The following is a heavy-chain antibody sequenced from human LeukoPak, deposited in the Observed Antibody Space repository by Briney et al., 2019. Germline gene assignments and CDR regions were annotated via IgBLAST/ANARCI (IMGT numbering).Heavy chain of an antibody. Sequence: SQTLSLTCAISGDSVSSNSAAWNWIRQSPSRGLEWLGRTYYRSKWYNDYAVSVQSRISINPDTTKNHFSLHLKSVTPEDTAVYYCERDGRSFSGWFDPWGQGTLVIVSS. J-gene: IGHJ5*02. V-gene: IGHV6-1*01. CDR2: TYYRSKWYN. CDR3: ERDGRSFSGWFDP. CDR1: GDSVSSNSAA. D-gene: IGHD1-26*01.